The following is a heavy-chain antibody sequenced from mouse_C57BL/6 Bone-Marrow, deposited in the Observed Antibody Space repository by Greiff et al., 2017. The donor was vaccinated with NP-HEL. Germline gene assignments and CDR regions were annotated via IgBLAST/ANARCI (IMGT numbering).Heavy chain of an antibody. D-gene: IGHD1-1*01. CDR2: IDPENGVT. J-gene: IGHJ1*03. Sequence: EVKLVESGAELVRPGASVKLSCTASGFNIKDDYLDWVKQRPEQGLEWIGWIDPENGVTESASKFQGKATITADPSSNTTELQLSSLTSEDAAVNSCTTLYGSSWRYFDVWGTGTTDTVSS. CDR3: TTLYGSSWRYFDV. CDR1: GFNIKDDY. V-gene: IGHV14-4*01.